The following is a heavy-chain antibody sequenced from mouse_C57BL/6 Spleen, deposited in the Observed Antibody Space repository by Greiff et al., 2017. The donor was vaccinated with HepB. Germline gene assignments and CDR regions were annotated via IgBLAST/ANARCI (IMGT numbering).Heavy chain of an antibody. Sequence: VQLQESGPGLVQPSQSLSITCTVSGFSLTSYGVHWVRQSPGKGLEWLGVIWSGGSTDYNAAFISRLSISKDNSKSQVFFKMNSLQADDTAIYYWARSYYDYDEWFAYWGQGTLVTVSA. CDR1: GFSLTSYG. CDR2: IWSGGST. V-gene: IGHV2-2*01. D-gene: IGHD2-4*01. CDR3: ARSYYDYDEWFAY. J-gene: IGHJ3*01.